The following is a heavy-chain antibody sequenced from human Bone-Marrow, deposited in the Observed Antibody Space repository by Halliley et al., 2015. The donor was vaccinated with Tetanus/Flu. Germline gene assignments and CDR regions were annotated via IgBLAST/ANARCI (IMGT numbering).Heavy chain of an antibody. J-gene: IGHJ4*02. Sequence: MGITYPGNSETRYSPSFQGQVTISADKSISTAFLQWSSLKASDTAKYYCAGQGCGSTSCYTVDFWGQGTLVTVSS. D-gene: IGHD2-2*02. V-gene: IGHV5-51*01. CDR2: TYPGNSET. CDR3: AGQGCGSTSCYTVDF.